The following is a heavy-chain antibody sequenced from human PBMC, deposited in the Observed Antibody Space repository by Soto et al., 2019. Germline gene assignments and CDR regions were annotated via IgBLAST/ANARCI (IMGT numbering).Heavy chain of an antibody. Sequence: PSQTLSLTCAISGDSVSSNSAAWNWIRQSPPKGLEWLGRTYYRSRWSNDYALSVEGRITINPDTSKNQFSLQLNSVTPEDTAVYYCAREDGSGWYRRPFDYWGQGILVTVSS. CDR2: TYYRSRWSN. J-gene: IGHJ4*02. CDR3: AREDGSGWYRRPFDY. D-gene: IGHD6-19*01. CDR1: GDSVSSNSAA. V-gene: IGHV6-1*01.